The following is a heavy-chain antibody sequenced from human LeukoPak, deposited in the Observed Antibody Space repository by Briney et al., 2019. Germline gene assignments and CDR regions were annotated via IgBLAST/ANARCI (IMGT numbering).Heavy chain of an antibody. CDR2: IYTSGST. Sequence: SQTLSLTCTVSGGSISSGSYYWSWIRQPAGKGLEWIGRIYTSGSTNHNPSLKSRVTISVDTSKNQFSLKLSSVTAADTAVYYCARGGAYYYDSSGYYDYWGQGTLVTVSS. CDR3: ARGGAYYYDSSGYYDY. J-gene: IGHJ4*02. CDR1: GGSISSGSYY. D-gene: IGHD3-22*01. V-gene: IGHV4-61*02.